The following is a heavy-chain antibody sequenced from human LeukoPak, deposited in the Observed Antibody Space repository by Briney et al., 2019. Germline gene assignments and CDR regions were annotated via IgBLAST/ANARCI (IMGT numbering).Heavy chain of an antibody. J-gene: IGHJ4*02. D-gene: IGHD3-10*01. CDR3: AKDLTMVRGGLSPFDY. CDR2: ISYDGSNK. Sequence: GGSLRLSCAASGFTFSSYGIHWVRQAPGKGLAWVAVISYDGSNKYYADSVKGRFTISRDNSKNTLYLQMNSLRAEDTAVYYCAKDLTMVRGGLSPFDYWGQGTLVTVSS. CDR1: GFTFSSYG. V-gene: IGHV3-30*18.